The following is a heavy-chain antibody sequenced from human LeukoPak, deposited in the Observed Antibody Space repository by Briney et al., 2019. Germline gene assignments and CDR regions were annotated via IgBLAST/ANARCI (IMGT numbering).Heavy chain of an antibody. CDR3: ASSTLDYDFWSGYYTKPFDY. D-gene: IGHD3-3*01. Sequence: SETLSLTCAVYGGSFSGYYWSWLRQPPGKGLEWIGEINHSGSTNYNPSLKSRVTMSVDTSKNQFSLKLSSVTAADTAVYYCASSTLDYDFWSGYYTKPFDYWGQGTLVTVSS. CDR2: INHSGST. CDR1: GGSFSGYY. V-gene: IGHV4-34*01. J-gene: IGHJ4*02.